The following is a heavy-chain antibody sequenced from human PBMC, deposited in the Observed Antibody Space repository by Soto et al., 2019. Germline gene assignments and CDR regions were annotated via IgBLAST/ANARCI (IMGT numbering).Heavy chain of an antibody. D-gene: IGHD5-12*01. CDR3: TTYRDGYILDY. CDR2: IKSKTDGGTT. CDR1: DFTFTNAW. Sequence: EVQLVESGGGLVKPGGSLRLSCEASDFTFTNAWMNWVRQAPGKGLEWVGRIKSKTDGGTTDYAAPVKGRFTILRDDSKNRLYLQMNSLKTEDTAVYYCTTYRDGYILDYWGQGTLVTVSS. V-gene: IGHV3-15*07. J-gene: IGHJ4*02.